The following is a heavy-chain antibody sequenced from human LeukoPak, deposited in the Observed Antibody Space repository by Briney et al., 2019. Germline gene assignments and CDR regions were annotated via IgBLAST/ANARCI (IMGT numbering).Heavy chain of an antibody. CDR3: ARGGSGWPFDH. CDR2: TAPGGNT. V-gene: IGHV4-38-2*02. J-gene: IGHJ4*02. Sequence: SETLSLTCTVSGYSISSGYYWGWIRQPPGKGLEWIGSTAPGGNTYYNPSLKSRVAISVDTSKNQFSLRLISVTAAYTAVYYCARGGSGWPFDHWGQGTLVTVSS. CDR1: GYSISSGYY. D-gene: IGHD6-19*01.